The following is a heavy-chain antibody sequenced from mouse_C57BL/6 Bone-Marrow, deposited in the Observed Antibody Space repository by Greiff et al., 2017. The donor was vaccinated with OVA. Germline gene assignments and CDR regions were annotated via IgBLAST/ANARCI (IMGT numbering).Heavy chain of an antibody. Sequence: VQLQQSGAELARPGASVKLSCKASGYTFTSYGIRWVKQRTGQGLEWIGEIYPRSGNTYYNEKFKGKATLTADKSSSPAYMELRGLTAEGCAVYFGARDLSCSSCYAMDYWGQGTSVTVSS. J-gene: IGHJ4*01. CDR2: IYPRSGNT. D-gene: IGHD1-1*01. V-gene: IGHV1-81*01. CDR1: GYTFTSYG. CDR3: ARDLSCSSCYAMDY.